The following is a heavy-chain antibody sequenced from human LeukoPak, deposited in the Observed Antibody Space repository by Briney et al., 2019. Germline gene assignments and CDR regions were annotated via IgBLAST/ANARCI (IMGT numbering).Heavy chain of an antibody. Sequence: GGSLRLSCAASGFTFSNYPMHWVRQAPGKGLEWVAVISYTGGTKYYAASVKGRFTISRDDSKSTLYLEMNSLRPEDTATYCCARDPQRGPPDYFDHWGQGTLVTVSS. CDR2: ISYTGGTK. CDR1: GFTFSNYP. V-gene: IGHV3-30-3*01. CDR3: ARDPQRGPPDYFDH. J-gene: IGHJ4*02. D-gene: IGHD6-25*01.